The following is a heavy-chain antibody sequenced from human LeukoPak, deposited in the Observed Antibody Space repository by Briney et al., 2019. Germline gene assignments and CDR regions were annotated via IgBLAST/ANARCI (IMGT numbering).Heavy chain of an antibody. D-gene: IGHD6-19*01. Sequence: GGSLSLSCAASGLTLSSYGMHWVRQATGKGLEWVAVIWYDGSNKYYADSVKGRFTISRDNTKNTLYLQMNSLGAEGTAGYYCARDGYSSGWYGPYYWGQGTLVTVSS. J-gene: IGHJ4*02. V-gene: IGHV3-33*01. CDR2: IWYDGSNK. CDR1: GLTLSSYG. CDR3: ARDGYSSGWYGPYY.